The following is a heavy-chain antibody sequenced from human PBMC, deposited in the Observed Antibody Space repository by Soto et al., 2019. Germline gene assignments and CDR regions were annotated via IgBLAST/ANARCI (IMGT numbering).Heavy chain of an antibody. D-gene: IGHD5-12*01. Sequence: SETLSLTCAVYGGSFSGYYWSWIRQPPGKGLEWIGEINHSGSTNYNPSLKSRVTISVDTSKNQFSLKLSSVTAADTAVYYCARGREMATDYWGQGTPVTVSS. V-gene: IGHV4-34*01. CDR2: INHSGST. CDR3: ARGREMATDY. CDR1: GGSFSGYY. J-gene: IGHJ4*02.